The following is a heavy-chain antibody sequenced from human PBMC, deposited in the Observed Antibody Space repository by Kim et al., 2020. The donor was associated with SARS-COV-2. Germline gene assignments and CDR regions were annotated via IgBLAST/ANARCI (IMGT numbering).Heavy chain of an antibody. J-gene: IGHJ4*02. CDR3: AKDGGHCGGGGCYSPGY. V-gene: IGHV3-30*18. CDR1: GFTFSSYG. Sequence: GGSLRLSCVASGFTFSSYGMHWVRQAPGKGLEWVALISYDGSDKYYADSVKGRFTISRDNSKNTLYLQMNSLRAEDTAVYYCAKDGGHCGGGGCYSPGYWGQGTLVTVSS. CDR2: ISYDGSDK. D-gene: IGHD2-15*01.